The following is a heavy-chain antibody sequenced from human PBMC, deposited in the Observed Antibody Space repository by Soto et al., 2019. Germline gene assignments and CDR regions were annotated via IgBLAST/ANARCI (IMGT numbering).Heavy chain of an antibody. V-gene: IGHV4-59*01. J-gene: IGHJ6*03. CDR2: IYYSGST. CDR3: ARGRLGKYSGYDLYYYYMDV. D-gene: IGHD5-12*01. Sequence: TSETLSLTCTVSGGSISSYYWSWIRQPPGKGLEWIGYIYYSGSTNYNPSLKSRVTISVDTSKNQFSLKLSSVTAADTAVYYCARGRLGKYSGYDLYYYYMDVWGKGTTVTVSS. CDR1: GGSISSYY.